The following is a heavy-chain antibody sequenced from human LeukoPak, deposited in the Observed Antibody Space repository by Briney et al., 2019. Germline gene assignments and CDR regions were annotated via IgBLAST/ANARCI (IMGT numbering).Heavy chain of an antibody. D-gene: IGHD3-22*01. CDR3: ARVNVQAVVITGYCYMDV. CDR1: GGSFSNHY. Sequence: KTSETLSLTCTISGGSFSNHYWNWIRQPAGKGLEWIGRIYVTGSTNYNPSLKSRVTMSVDTSKNQFSLKLSSVTAADTAVYYCARVNVQAVVITGYCYMDVWGKGSTVTVSS. V-gene: IGHV4-4*07. J-gene: IGHJ6*03. CDR2: IYVTGST.